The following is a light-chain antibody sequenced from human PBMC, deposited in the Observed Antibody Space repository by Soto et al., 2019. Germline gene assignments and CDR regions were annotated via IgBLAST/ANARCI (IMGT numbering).Light chain of an antibody. J-gene: IGKJ5*01. CDR1: QSVSSSY. V-gene: IGKV3-20*01. CDR3: QQFDTSPIT. Sequence: EIVLTQSPGTLSLSPGERATLSCRASQSVSSSYLAWYQQKPGQAPRLLIYGASSRATGIPDRFSGSGSGTDFTLTISRLEPEDFAVYYCQQFDTSPITFGQGTRLEMK. CDR2: GAS.